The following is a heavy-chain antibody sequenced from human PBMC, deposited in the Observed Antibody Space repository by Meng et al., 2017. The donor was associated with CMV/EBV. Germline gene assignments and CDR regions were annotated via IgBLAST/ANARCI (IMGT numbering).Heavy chain of an antibody. Sequence: GSLRLSCTVSGGSISSRSYYWGWIRQPPGKGLEWIGSIYYSGSTYYNPSLKSRVTISVDTSKNQFSLKLSSVTAADTAVYYCAYYDILTGLRNWSQGTLVTVSS. J-gene: IGHJ4*02. CDR1: GGSISSRSYY. D-gene: IGHD3-9*01. CDR2: IYYSGST. V-gene: IGHV4-39*07. CDR3: AYYDILTGLRN.